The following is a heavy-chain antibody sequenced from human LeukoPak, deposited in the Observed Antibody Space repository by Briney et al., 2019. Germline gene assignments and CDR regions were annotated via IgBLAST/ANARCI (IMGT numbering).Heavy chain of an antibody. CDR1: GDSINSLDL. CDR3: ARHYGP. D-gene: IGHD3-10*01. V-gene: IGHV4-39*01. J-gene: IGHJ5*02. Sequence: SGTLSLTCTVSGDSINSLDLWSWVRQPPGKGLEWIGSIYDSGSTSYNPSLKSRVTISVDTSKNQFSLKLNSVTAADTAVYYCARHYGPWGQGTLVTVSS. CDR2: IYDSGST.